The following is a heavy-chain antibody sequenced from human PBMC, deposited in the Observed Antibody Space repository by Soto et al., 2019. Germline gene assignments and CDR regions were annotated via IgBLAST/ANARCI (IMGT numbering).Heavy chain of an antibody. V-gene: IGHV4-59*12. Sequence: SETLSLTCTVSVSGGSITSYYWSWIRQPPGKGPEWIGYVYHTGSTNYNPSLNSRVTISLDTSKNQFSVKLSSVTAADTAVYYCASGKDRSDDFDFWGQGALVTVSS. J-gene: IGHJ4*02. CDR2: VYHTGST. CDR3: ASGKDRSDDFDF. D-gene: IGHD1-26*01. CDR1: GGSITSYY.